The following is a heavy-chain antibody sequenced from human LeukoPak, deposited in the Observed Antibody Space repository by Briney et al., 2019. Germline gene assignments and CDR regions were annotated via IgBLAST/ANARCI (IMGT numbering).Heavy chain of an antibody. CDR1: GGSGISGSYY. CDR2: IYHSGTT. D-gene: IGHD6-19*01. CDR3: ARGTPLYSSDWYVNWFDP. J-gene: IGHJ5*02. V-gene: IGHV4-61*01. Sequence: SETLSLTCTVSGGSGISGSYYWSWIRQLPGKGLEWIGYIYHSGTTKYNPSLKSRVTISIDTSKNQFSLKVRSVTAADTAVYFCARGTPLYSSDWYVNWFDPWGQGTLVTVSS.